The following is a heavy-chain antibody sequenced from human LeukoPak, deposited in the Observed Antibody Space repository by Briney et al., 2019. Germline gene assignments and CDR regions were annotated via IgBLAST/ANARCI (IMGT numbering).Heavy chain of an antibody. CDR2: INAGNGNT. Sequence: ASVKVSCKASGYTFTSYAMHWVRQAPGQRLEWMGWINAGNGNTKYPQKFQGRVTITRDTSASTAYMELSSLRSEDTAVYYCARSVVVVAATLLDYWGQGTLVTVSS. CDR1: GYTFTSYA. V-gene: IGHV1-3*01. D-gene: IGHD2-15*01. CDR3: ARSVVVVAATLLDY. J-gene: IGHJ4*02.